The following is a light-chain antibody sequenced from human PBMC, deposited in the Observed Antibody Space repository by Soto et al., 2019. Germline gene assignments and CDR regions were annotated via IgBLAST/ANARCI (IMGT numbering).Light chain of an antibody. J-gene: IGLJ7*01. V-gene: IGLV6-57*01. CDR3: QSYDSSNHAV. CDR2: EYY. CDR1: SGSIANNY. Sequence: NFMLTQPHSGSESPGKTVTISCTRSSGSIANNYVQWYQQRPGSSPTTVIFEYYQRPSGVPDRFSGSIDISSNSASLTISGLKTEDEADFYCQSYDSSNHAVFGGGTQLTVL.